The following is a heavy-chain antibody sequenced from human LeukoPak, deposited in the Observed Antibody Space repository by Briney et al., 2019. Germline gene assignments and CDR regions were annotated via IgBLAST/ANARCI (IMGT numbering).Heavy chain of an antibody. J-gene: IGHJ4*02. V-gene: IGHV3-21*04. CDR3: AKGTTDYDASDPLDF. Sequence: PGGSLRLSCAASGFTFSSYSMNWVRQAPGKGLEWVSSISSSSSYIYYADSVKGRFTISRDNAKNSLYLQMNSLRAGDTAVFYCAKGTTDYDASDPLDFWGQGTLVTVSS. CDR1: GFTFSSYS. CDR2: ISSSSSYI. D-gene: IGHD3-16*01.